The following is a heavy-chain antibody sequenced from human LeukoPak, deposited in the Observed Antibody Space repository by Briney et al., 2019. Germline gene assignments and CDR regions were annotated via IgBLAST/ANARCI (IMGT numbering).Heavy chain of an antibody. CDR2: INPNNGGT. D-gene: IGHD7-27*01. V-gene: IGHV1-2*02. Sequence: ASVKVSCKPSGYTFTAYYMHWVRQAPGQGLEWMGWINPNNGGTKYAQKFQGRVTMTRDTSISTAYMDLSGLRSDDTAVYYCARDRQAGDGLSHVFDYWGQGSLVTVSS. CDR1: GYTFTAYY. CDR3: ARDRQAGDGLSHVFDY. J-gene: IGHJ4*02.